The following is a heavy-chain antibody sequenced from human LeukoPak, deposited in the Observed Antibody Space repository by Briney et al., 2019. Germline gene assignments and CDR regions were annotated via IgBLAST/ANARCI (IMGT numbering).Heavy chain of an antibody. CDR1: GGSFSGYY. D-gene: IGHD3-22*01. J-gene: IGHJ3*02. CDR3: ARAATGYYDRSGYPRAFDI. Sequence: SETLSLTCAVYGGSFSGYYWSWIRQPPGKGLEWIGEINHSGSTNYNPSLKSRVTISVDTSKNQFSLKLSSVTAADTAVYYCARAATGYYDRSGYPRAFDIWGQGTMVTVSS. V-gene: IGHV4-34*01. CDR2: INHSGST.